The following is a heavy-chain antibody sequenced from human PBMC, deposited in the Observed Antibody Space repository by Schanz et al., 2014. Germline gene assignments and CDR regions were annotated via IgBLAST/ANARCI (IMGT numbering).Heavy chain of an antibody. CDR2: IKQDGSEK. V-gene: IGHV3-7*05. Sequence: EVQLVESGGGLVQPGESLRLSCAASGFSFSNYWMSWVRQAPGKGLEWVANIKQDGSEKYYVDSVKGRFTISRDNAKNSLYLQMNSLRAEDTALYYCARDAAQSCIGPSCFEYLQRWGQGALVTVSS. D-gene: IGHD2-2*01. CDR1: GFSFSNYW. CDR3: ARDAAQSCIGPSCFEYLQR. J-gene: IGHJ1*01.